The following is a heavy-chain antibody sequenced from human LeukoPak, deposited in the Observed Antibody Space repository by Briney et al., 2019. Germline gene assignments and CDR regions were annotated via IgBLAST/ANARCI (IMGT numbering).Heavy chain of an antibody. CDR3: ARGSSAVAGTGIDY. CDR1: GGSISSYY. V-gene: IGHV4-59*01. J-gene: IGHJ4*02. CDR2: IYYSGST. Sequence: SETLSLTCTVSGGSISSYYWSWIRQPPGKGLEWIAYIYYSGSTNYNPSLKSRVTISVDTSKNQFSLKLSSVTAADTAVYYCARGSSAVAGTGIDYWGQGTLVTVSS. D-gene: IGHD6-19*01.